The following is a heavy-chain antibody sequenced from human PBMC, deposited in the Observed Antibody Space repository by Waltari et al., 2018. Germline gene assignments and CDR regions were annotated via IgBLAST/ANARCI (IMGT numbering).Heavy chain of an antibody. CDR3: ARESGWGSNYNGPYGY. D-gene: IGHD3-10*01. Sequence: QVQLVESGGGVVQPGRSLRLSCAASGLTFSTYGTHWVGQAPGKGLEGVAAIWYDGSNKYYADSVKGRFTISRDNSKNTLYLEMNSLRVEDTAVYYCARESGWGSNYNGPYGYWGQGTLVTVSS. CDR1: GLTFSTYG. CDR2: IWYDGSNK. V-gene: IGHV3-33*01. J-gene: IGHJ4*02.